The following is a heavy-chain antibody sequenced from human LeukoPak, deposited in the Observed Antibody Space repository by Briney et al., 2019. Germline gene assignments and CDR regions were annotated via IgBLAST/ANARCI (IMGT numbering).Heavy chain of an antibody. CDR3: ARGFKLVWFGRFDY. D-gene: IGHD3-10*01. CDR2: IWYDGSNK. Sequence: PGGSLRLSCAASGFTFSSHGMHWVRHAPSKGREWVAVIWYDGSNKYYADSVKGRFTISRDNSKNTLYLQMNSLRAEDTAVYYCARGFKLVWFGRFDYWGQGTLVTVSS. CDR1: GFTFSSHG. V-gene: IGHV3-33*01. J-gene: IGHJ4*02.